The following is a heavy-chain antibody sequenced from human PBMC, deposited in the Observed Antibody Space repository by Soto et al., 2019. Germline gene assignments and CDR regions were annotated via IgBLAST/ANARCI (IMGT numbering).Heavy chain of an antibody. CDR1: GYPVTAYY. Sequence: QLHLVQSGAVVKKPGASVTVSCSASGYPVTAYYMHWVRQAPGRGLEWMGGINPATGAAKYTQTLQGRGTMTRDPSTSTVFMELTGLTSEDTAVFYWARGGGVGVAGSAAFEMWGQGTLVTVSS. D-gene: IGHD3-3*01. J-gene: IGHJ3*02. CDR2: INPATGAA. V-gene: IGHV1-2*02. CDR3: ARGGGVGVAGSAAFEM.